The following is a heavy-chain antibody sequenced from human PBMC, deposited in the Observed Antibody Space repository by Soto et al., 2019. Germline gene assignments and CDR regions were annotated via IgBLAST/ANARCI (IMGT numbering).Heavy chain of an antibody. D-gene: IGHD1-1*01. CDR1: GFIFSSYG. CDR3: AKSVYNWNDGFFDY. J-gene: IGHJ4*02. Sequence: RSVRLSCAASGFIFSSYGMHWVRQAPGKGLEWVAVISYDGINKYYSDSVKGRFTISRDNSKNTLYLQMNSLRAEDTAVYYCAKSVYNWNDGFFDYWGQGTLVTVSS. CDR2: ISYDGINK. V-gene: IGHV3-30*18.